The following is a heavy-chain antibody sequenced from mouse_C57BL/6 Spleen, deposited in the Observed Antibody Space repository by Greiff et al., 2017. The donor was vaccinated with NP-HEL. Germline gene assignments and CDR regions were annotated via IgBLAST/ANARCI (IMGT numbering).Heavy chain of an antibody. J-gene: IGHJ3*01. CDR3: ARWEGGSSPAWFAY. CDR1: GYTFTSYW. V-gene: IGHV1-69*01. Sequence: QVQLQQPGAELVMPGASVKLSCKASGYTFTSYWMHWVKQRPGQGLEWIGEIDPSDSYTNYTQKFKGKSTMTVDKSSNTAYMQLSSLTSEDSAVYYCARWEGGSSPAWFAYWGKGTLVTVSA. D-gene: IGHD1-1*01. CDR2: IDPSDSYT.